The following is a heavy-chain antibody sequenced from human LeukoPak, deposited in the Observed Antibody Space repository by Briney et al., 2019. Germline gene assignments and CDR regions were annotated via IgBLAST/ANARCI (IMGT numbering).Heavy chain of an antibody. CDR3: ASLCGGDCYRAQDAFDI. CDR2: IYYSGST. CDR1: GGSISRYY. V-gene: IGHV4-59*01. D-gene: IGHD2-21*01. Sequence: PSETLSLTCTVSGGSISRYYWSWIRQPPGKGLEWIGYIYYSGSTNYNPSLKSRVTISVDTSKNQFSLKLSSVTAADTAVYYCASLCGGDCYRAQDAFDIWGEGTMVTVSS. J-gene: IGHJ3*02.